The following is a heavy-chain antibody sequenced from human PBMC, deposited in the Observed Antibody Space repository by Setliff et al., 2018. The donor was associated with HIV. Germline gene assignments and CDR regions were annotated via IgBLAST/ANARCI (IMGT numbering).Heavy chain of an antibody. V-gene: IGHV1-3*04. CDR3: ARGEYRVADP. CDR1: GYTFTSYA. CDR2: ISTGNGDT. Sequence: GASVKVSCKASGYTFTSYAMHWVRQAPGQSLEWMGRISTGNGDTRYSENFQGRVTITRDTSASTAYMELSSLRSEDTAVYYCARGEYRVADPWGQGTLVTVSS. J-gene: IGHJ5*02. D-gene: IGHD5-12*01.